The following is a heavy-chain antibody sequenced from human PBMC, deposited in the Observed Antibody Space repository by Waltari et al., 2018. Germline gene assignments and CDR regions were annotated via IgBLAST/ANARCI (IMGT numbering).Heavy chain of an antibody. CDR2: IKQAGAEK. Sequence: EVQLVESGGGLVQPGGSLRLSCSGSGFTFSNSWMSWVRQAPGKVLEWVASIKQAGAEKYYVDSMKGRFTISRDNDNNSLFLQMDSLRVEDTAVYYCARGVTTVECWGQGALVTVSS. CDR1: GFTFSNSW. D-gene: IGHD2-21*02. CDR3: ARGVTTVEC. V-gene: IGHV3-7*04. J-gene: IGHJ4*02.